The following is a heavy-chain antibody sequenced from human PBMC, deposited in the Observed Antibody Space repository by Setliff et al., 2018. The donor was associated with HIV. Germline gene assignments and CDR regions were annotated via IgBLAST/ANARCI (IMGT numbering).Heavy chain of an antibody. CDR2: SYYSGST. J-gene: IGHJ4*02. CDR3: TRPRVPYDFWSGPEV. Sequence: PSETLSLTCTVSGGSISSHYWSWIRQPPGKGLEWIGYSYYSGSTNYNPSLKSRVTISVDTSKNQFSLKLSSVTAADTAVYYCTRPRVPYDFWSGPEVWGQGTLVTVSS. CDR1: GGSISSHY. D-gene: IGHD3-3*01. V-gene: IGHV4-59*11.